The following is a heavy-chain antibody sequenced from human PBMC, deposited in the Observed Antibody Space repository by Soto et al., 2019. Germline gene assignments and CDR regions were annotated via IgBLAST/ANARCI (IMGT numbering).Heavy chain of an antibody. V-gene: IGHV4-59*01. CDR2: IYYSGRT. CDR3: ARSPYLAAAPDV. Sequence: SETLSLTCTVSGGSISSYYWSWIRQPPGKGLEWIGYIYYSGRTNYNPSLKSRVTISVDTSKNQFSLKLSSVTAADTAVYYCARSPYLAAAPDVWGQGTTVTVS. CDR1: GGSISSYY. D-gene: IGHD6-13*01. J-gene: IGHJ6*02.